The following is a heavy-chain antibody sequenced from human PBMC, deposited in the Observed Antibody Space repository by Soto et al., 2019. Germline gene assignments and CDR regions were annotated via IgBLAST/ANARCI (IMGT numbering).Heavy chain of an antibody. J-gene: IGHJ5*02. Sequence: EVRLLESGGGLVQPGGSLRVSCTASGFTFSTYSMSWVRQAPGKGLEWVSSISGDGGAIYYTDSVNGRFTISRDNSRNGLYLQMNSLRADDTAVYDCVKGASTAWFDPWGQGTLVTVSS. CDR2: ISGDGGAI. D-gene: IGHD4-4*01. CDR3: VKGASTAWFDP. CDR1: GFTFSTYS. V-gene: IGHV3-23*01.